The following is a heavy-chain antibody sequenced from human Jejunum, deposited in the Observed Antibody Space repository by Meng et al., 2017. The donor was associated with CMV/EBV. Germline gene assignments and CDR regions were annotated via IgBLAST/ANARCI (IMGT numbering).Heavy chain of an antibody. J-gene: IGHJ4*02. D-gene: IGHD6-13*01. V-gene: IGHV3-21*01. CDR2: ISSNTNYA. Sequence: FGTYNMDWIRQTLGRRLEWVSSISSNTNYAQFAQYADSVKGRFTISRDNAKQSLYLQMNDLRVEDTAMYYCASSAPASGTLRFDSWGQGVMVTVSS. CDR1: FGTYN. CDR3: ASSAPASGTLRFDS.